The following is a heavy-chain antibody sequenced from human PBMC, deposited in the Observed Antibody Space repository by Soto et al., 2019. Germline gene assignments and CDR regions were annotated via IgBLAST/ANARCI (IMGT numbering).Heavy chain of an antibody. CDR3: VEGWNDF. CDR1: GFMCSSAW. J-gene: IGHJ4*02. V-gene: IGHV3-15*01. CDR2: IKSTKDGGAR. Sequence: EVQVVESGGDLVEPGGSLRLSCVTSGFMCSSAWMSWVRQAPGKGLEWVARIKSTKDGGARDYAAPVNGRFSISRDDSKSTVYLQMNSRRVEDTALYYCVEGWNDFWGQGTLVTVSS. D-gene: IGHD1-1*01.